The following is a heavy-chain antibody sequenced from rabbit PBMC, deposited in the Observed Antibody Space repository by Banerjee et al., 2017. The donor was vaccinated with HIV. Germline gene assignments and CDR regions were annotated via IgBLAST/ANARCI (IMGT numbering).Heavy chain of an antibody. Sequence: QEQLEESGGDLVKPEGSLTLTCTASGFSFSSSYWICWVRQAPGKGLEWIACIYTGDGSTYYASWAKGRFTISKTSSTTVTLQMISLTAADTATYFCARQSYGDYAYSFNLWGPGTLVTVS. J-gene: IGHJ4*01. D-gene: IGHD2-1*01. V-gene: IGHV1S45*01. CDR1: GFSFSSSYW. CDR3: ARQSYGDYAYSFNL. CDR2: IYTGDGST.